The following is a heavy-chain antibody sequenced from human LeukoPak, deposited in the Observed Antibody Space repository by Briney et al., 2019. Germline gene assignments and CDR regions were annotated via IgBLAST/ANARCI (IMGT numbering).Heavy chain of an antibody. J-gene: IGHJ3*02. D-gene: IGHD3-16*01. CDR2: MSGSGGST. CDR1: GFTVSSYA. Sequence: GGSLRLSCAASGFTVSSYAMNWVRQAPGKGLEWVSGMSGSGGSTYYADSVKGRFTISRDNSKNTLYLQMYTLRAEDTAVYYCAKDREYSYVYDAFDIWGQGTLVTVSS. V-gene: IGHV3-23*01. CDR3: AKDREYSYVYDAFDI.